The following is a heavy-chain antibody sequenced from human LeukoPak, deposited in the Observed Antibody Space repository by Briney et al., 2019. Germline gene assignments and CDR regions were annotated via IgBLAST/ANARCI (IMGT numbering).Heavy chain of an antibody. CDR3: ARALTIFGVVHYYMDV. CDR1: GYTFTSYD. D-gene: IGHD3-3*01. Sequence: ASVKVSCKASGYTFTSYDINWVRQATGQGLEWMGWMNPNSGSTGYAQKFQGRVTITRNTSISTAYMELSGLRSEDTAVYYCARALTIFGVVHYYMDVWGKGTTVTVSS. V-gene: IGHV1-8*01. CDR2: MNPNSGST. J-gene: IGHJ6*03.